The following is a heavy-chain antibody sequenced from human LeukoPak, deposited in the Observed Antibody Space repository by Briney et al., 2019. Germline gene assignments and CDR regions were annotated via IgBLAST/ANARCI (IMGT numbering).Heavy chain of an antibody. CDR1: GFTFSSYW. Sequence: GGSLRLSCAASGFTFSSYWMHWVRQAPGKELVWVSRINSDGSSTSYADSVKGRFTISRDNAKNTLYLQMNSLRAEDTAVYYCARRYCSGGSCYPLGYWGQGTLVTVSS. D-gene: IGHD2-15*01. J-gene: IGHJ4*02. CDR3: ARRYCSGGSCYPLGY. V-gene: IGHV3-74*01. CDR2: INSDGSST.